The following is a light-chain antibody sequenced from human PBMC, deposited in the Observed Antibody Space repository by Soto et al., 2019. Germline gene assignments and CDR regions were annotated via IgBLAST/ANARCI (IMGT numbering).Light chain of an antibody. V-gene: IGKV3-11*01. J-gene: IGKJ5*01. Sequence: EIVLTQSPATLSLSQGERATLSCRASQSVGTFLAWYQQKPGQAPRLLIYDTSERATGIPPRFSGSGSGTEFTLTISRLDPEDFAVYYCQHRYNWPTVGQGTRLEI. CDR3: QHRYNWPT. CDR2: DTS. CDR1: QSVGTF.